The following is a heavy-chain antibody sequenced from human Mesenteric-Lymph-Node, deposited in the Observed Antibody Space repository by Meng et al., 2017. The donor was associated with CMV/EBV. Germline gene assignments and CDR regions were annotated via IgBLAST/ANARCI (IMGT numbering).Heavy chain of an antibody. CDR1: GGSVSSGSYY. D-gene: IGHD3-10*01. J-gene: IGHJ6*02. CDR3: AREVLLDPYYGMDV. V-gene: IGHV4-61*01. CDR2: IYYSGST. Sequence: SETLSLTCTVSGGSVSSGSYYWSWIRQPPGKGLEWIGYIYYSGSTNYNPSLKSRVTISVDTSKNQFSLKLSSVTAADTAVYYCAREVLLDPYYGMDVWGQGTTVTVSS.